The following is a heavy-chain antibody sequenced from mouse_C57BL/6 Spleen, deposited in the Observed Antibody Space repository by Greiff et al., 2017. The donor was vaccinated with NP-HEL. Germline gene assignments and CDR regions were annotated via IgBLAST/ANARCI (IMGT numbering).Heavy chain of an antibody. V-gene: IGHV1-80*01. J-gene: IGHJ1*03. CDR2: IYPGDGDT. CDR3: AMEPGGYDGSSRYFEV. CDR1: GYAFSSYW. D-gene: IGHD1-1*01. Sequence: VQLQQSGAELVKPGASVKISCKASGYAFSSYWMNWVKQRPGKGLEWIGQIYPGDGDTNYNGKFKGKATLTADKSSSTAYMQLSSLTSEDSAVYFCAMEPGGYDGSSRYFEVWGTGTTVTVSS.